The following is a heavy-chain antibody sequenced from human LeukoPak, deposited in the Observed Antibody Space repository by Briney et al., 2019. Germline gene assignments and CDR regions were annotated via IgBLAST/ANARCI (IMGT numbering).Heavy chain of an antibody. CDR3: ARVLGTVDPFDY. V-gene: IGHV3-23*01. CDR2: ISGNAGST. D-gene: IGHD1-14*01. Sequence: GGSLRLSCAASGFTLSSYAMSWVRQAPGKGLEWVSLISGNAGSTYYADSVKGRFTISRDNAKNTLCLQMNSLRAEDTAVYYCARVLGTVDPFDYWGQGTLVTVSS. J-gene: IGHJ4*02. CDR1: GFTLSSYA.